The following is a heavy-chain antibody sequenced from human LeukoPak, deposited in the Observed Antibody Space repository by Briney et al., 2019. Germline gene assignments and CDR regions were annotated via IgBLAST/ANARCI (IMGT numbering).Heavy chain of an antibody. CDR1: GGSISSYY. V-gene: IGHV4-59*01. CDR2: IYYSGST. Sequence: PSETLFLTCTVSGGSISSYYWSWIRQPPGKGLEWIGYIYYSGSTNYNPSLKSRVTISVDTSKNQFSLKLSSVTAADTAVYYCARVLVLDNSGYYRGGDDYFFDYWGQGTLVTVSS. J-gene: IGHJ4*02. D-gene: IGHD3-22*01. CDR3: ARVLVLDNSGYYRGGDDYFFDY.